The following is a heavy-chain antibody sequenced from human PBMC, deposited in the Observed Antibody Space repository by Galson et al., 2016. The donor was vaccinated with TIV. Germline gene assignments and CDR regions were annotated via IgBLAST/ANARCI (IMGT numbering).Heavy chain of an antibody. CDR1: GFNFGAYW. V-gene: IGHV3-7*01. Sequence: SLRLSCAASGFNFGAYWMIWVRQAPGKGLEWVANINQGGXVTHFQDSVRGRFTIARDNAKKSVYLKMNSLSAEDSAIYYCAGDPDIGVEGIPCDVFDIWGQGTRVVVSS. J-gene: IGHJ3*02. D-gene: IGHD1-14*01. CDR2: INQGGXVT. CDR3: AGDPDIGVEGIPCDVFDI.